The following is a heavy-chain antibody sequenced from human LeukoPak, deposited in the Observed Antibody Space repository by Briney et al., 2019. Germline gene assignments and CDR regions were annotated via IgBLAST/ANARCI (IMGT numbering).Heavy chain of an antibody. D-gene: IGHD3-3*01. J-gene: IGHJ4*02. CDR2: IYTTGST. CDR1: GGSISSYY. CDR3: ARERPTILAADY. Sequence: SETLSLTCTVSGGSISSYYWSWIRQPAGKGLEWIGRIYTTGSTNYNLSLKSRVTISVDTSKNQFSLKLSSVTAADTAVYYCARERPTILAADYWGQGTLVTVSS. V-gene: IGHV4-4*07.